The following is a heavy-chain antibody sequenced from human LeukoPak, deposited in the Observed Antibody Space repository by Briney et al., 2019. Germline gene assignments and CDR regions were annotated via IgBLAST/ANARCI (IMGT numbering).Heavy chain of an antibody. Sequence: GGSLRLSCAASGFTFSSYGMHWVRQAPGKGLEWVAFIRYDGSNKYYADSVKGRFTISRDNSKNTLYLQMNSLRAEDTAVYYCARDYRSGMGQFDYWGQGTLVTVSS. V-gene: IGHV3-30*02. CDR1: GFTFSSYG. CDR2: IRYDGSNK. J-gene: IGHJ4*02. CDR3: ARDYRSGMGQFDY. D-gene: IGHD3-10*01.